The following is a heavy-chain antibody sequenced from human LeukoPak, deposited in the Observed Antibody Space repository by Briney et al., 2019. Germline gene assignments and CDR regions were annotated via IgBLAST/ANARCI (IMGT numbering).Heavy chain of an antibody. V-gene: IGHV3-53*01. CDR3: TGDLTGTTWSENDY. Sequence: PGGSLRLSCVASGLSVRGSYMSWVRQAPGKGLEWVSVIYSGDRTYYADSVKGRFTISRDTSKNTLYLQMNNLGADDTAMYYCTGDLTGTTWSENDYWGQGTLVTISS. D-gene: IGHD6-13*01. CDR1: GLSVRGSY. CDR2: IYSGDRT. J-gene: IGHJ4*02.